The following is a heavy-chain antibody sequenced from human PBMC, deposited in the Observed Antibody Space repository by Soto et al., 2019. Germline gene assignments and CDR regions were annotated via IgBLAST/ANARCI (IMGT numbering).Heavy chain of an antibody. CDR2: MSYDGTTK. CDR1: GFIFSNYV. D-gene: IGHD3-10*01. CDR3: AREVLWSRYFDY. J-gene: IGHJ4*02. Sequence: QVQLVESGGGVVQPRRSLRLSCAASGFIFSNYVMYWVRQAPGKGLEWVAFMSYDGTTKYYADSVKGRFTISRDNSKNTLYLQMNSLRPEDTGVYYCAREVLWSRYFDYWGQGTRVTVSS. V-gene: IGHV3-30-3*01.